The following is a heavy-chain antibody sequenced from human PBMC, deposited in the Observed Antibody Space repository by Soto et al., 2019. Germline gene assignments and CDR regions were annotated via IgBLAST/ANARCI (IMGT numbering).Heavy chain of an antibody. V-gene: IGHV4-34*01. Sequence: PSETLSLTGAVYGGSFSGYYWSWIRQPPGKGREGSGEINHSRSTNYNPSLKSRVTISVETSKNQFSLKLSPVTAPDTAVYYCARFTGIAARHYYYYGMDVWGQGTTVTVSS. CDR1: GGSFSGYY. D-gene: IGHD6-6*01. J-gene: IGHJ6*02. CDR3: ARFTGIAARHYYYYGMDV. CDR2: INHSRST.